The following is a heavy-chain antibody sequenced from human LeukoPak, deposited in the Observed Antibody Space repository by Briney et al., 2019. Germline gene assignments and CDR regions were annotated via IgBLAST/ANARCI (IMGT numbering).Heavy chain of an antibody. Sequence: SVKVSCKASGGTFSSYAISWVRQAPGQGLEWMGGIIPIFGTANYAQKFQGRVTITADESTSTAYMELRSLRSDDTAVYYCARDLPAVAENFDHWGQGTLVTVSS. J-gene: IGHJ4*02. V-gene: IGHV1-69*13. CDR3: ARDLPAVAENFDH. CDR1: GGTFSSYA. CDR2: IIPIFGTA. D-gene: IGHD6-19*01.